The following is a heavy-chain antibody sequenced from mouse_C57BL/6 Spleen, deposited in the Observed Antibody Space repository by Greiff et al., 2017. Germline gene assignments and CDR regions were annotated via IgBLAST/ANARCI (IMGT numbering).Heavy chain of an antibody. V-gene: IGHV1-18*01. Sequence: DVKLQESGPELVKPGASVKIPCKASGYTFTDYNMDWVKQSHGKSLEWIGDINPNNGGTIYNQKFKGKATLTVDKSSSTAYMELRSLTSEDTAVYYCATPYGNGFAYWGQGTLVTVSA. J-gene: IGHJ3*01. CDR1: GYTFTDYN. CDR2: INPNNGGT. D-gene: IGHD2-1*01. CDR3: ATPYGNGFAY.